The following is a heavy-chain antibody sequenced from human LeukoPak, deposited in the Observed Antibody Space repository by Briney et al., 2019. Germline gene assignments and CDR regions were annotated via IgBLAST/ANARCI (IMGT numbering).Heavy chain of an antibody. Sequence: PGRSLRLSCTASGFTFGDYAMSWVRQAPGKGLEWVGFIRSKAYGGTTEYAASVKGRFTISRDDSKSIAYLQMNSLKTEDTAVYYCTRIGYCTNGVCYDFDYWGQGTLVTVSS. CDR3: TRIGYCTNGVCYDFDY. V-gene: IGHV3-49*04. CDR1: GFTFGDYA. J-gene: IGHJ4*02. CDR2: IRSKAYGGTT. D-gene: IGHD2-8*01.